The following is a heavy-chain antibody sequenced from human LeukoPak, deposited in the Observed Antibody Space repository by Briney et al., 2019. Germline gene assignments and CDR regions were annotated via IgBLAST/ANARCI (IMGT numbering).Heavy chain of an antibody. J-gene: IGHJ4*02. D-gene: IGHD6-13*01. CDR3: AKDRYSSSWYAPFDY. Sequence: GGSLRLSCAASGFTFSSYAMSWVRQAPGKGLEWVSAISGSGGSTYYADSVKGRFTISRDNSKNTLYLQMNSLRAEDTAVYYCAKDRYSSSWYAPFDYWAREPWSPSPQ. CDR2: ISGSGGST. V-gene: IGHV3-23*01. CDR1: GFTFSSYA.